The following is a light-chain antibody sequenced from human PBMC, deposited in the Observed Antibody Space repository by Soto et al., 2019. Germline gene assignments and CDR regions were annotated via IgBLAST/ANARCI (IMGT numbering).Light chain of an antibody. J-gene: IGKJ1*01. CDR1: QSVSSTY. Sequence: EILLTQSPGTLSSSPGERVTLSCRASQSVSSTYLSWYQLKPGQAPRLLIYGASTRATGIPDRFSGSGSGTDFTLIISRVEPEDFAVYYCQQYGNSLWTFGQGTKVEIK. CDR2: GAS. V-gene: IGKV3-20*01. CDR3: QQYGNSLWT.